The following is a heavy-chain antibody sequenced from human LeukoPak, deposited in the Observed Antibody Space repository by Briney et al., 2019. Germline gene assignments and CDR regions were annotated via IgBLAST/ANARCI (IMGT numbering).Heavy chain of an antibody. CDR2: ISYDGSNK. D-gene: IGHD6-19*01. Sequence: PGGSLRLSCAASGFTFSSYGMHWVRQAPGKGLEWVAVISYDGSNKFYADSVKGRFTISRDNSKNTLYLQMNSLRAEDTAVYYCAKARGSGWYGNWGQGTLVTVSS. CDR3: AKARGSGWYGN. CDR1: GFTFSSYG. J-gene: IGHJ4*02. V-gene: IGHV3-30*18.